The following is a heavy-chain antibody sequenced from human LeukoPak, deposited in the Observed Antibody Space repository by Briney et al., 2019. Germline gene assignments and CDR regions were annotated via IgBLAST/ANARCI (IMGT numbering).Heavy chain of an antibody. V-gene: IGHV1-69*04. CDR2: IIPILGIA. Sequence: SVKVSCKASGGTFSSYAISWVRQAPGQGLEWMGRIIPILGIANYAQKLQGRVTMTRDTSTSTVYMELSSLRSEDTAVYYCARDKNPTYHYDSSGYLNYFDYWGQGTLVTVSS. CDR3: ARDKNPTYHYDSSGYLNYFDY. D-gene: IGHD3-22*01. J-gene: IGHJ4*02. CDR1: GGTFSSYA.